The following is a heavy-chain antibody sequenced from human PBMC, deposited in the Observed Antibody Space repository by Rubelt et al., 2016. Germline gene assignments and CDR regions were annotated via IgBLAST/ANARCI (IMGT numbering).Heavy chain of an antibody. D-gene: IGHD5-18*01. CDR3: AHRLAGRAMDVFAA. J-gene: IGHJ5*02. CDR2: IYWNDDK. Sequence: QITLKESGLTLVKPTQTLKLTCTFSGFSLSTSGVGVGWIRQPPGKALEWLALIYWNDDKRYSPSLKSRLTITKDTSKNQVVLTMTNMDPVDTAPYYGAHRLAGRAMDVFAALGQVTLVTVSS. CDR1: GFSLSTSGVG. V-gene: IGHV2-5*01.